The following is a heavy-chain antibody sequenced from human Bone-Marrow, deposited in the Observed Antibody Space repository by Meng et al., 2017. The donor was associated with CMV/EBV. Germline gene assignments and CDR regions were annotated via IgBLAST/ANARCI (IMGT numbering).Heavy chain of an antibody. CDR3: ARGLESGTQRGFFDC. J-gene: IGHJ4*02. CDR2: ISYDESNK. D-gene: IGHD1-26*01. CDR1: GFTFSSYA. V-gene: IGHV3-30*04. Sequence: GGSLRLSCAASGFTFSSYAMHWVRQAPGKGLEWVAVISYDESNKYYADSVKGRFTISRDNSKNTLYLQMNSLRAEDTAVYYCARGLESGTQRGFFDCWGQGTLDTVSS.